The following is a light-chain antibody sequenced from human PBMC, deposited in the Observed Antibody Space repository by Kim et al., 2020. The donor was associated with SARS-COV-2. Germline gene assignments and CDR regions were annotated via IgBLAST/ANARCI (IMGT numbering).Light chain of an antibody. V-gene: IGLV3-21*04. CDR2: YDT. CDR3: QVWDRSSDQYV. Sequence: APGKTARITCGGNDIGTISVHGYRQKPGQAPVAVISYDTDRRSGIPGRFSGSNSGNSATMTITRVEAGDEADYYCQVWDRSSDQYVFGTGTQVTVL. CDR1: DIGTIS. J-gene: IGLJ1*01.